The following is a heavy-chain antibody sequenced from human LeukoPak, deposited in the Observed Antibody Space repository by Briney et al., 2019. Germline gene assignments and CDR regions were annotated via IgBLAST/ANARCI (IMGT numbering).Heavy chain of an antibody. D-gene: IGHD2-2*01. CDR3: ARRYCSSTSCYGFLDY. J-gene: IGHJ4*02. CDR1: GFTVSSNY. Sequence: GGSLRLSCAASGFTVSSNYMSWVRQAPGKGLEWVSVIYSGGSTYYADSVKGRFTISRDNSKNTLYLQMNSLRAEDTAVYYCARRYCSSTSCYGFLDYWGQGTLVTVSS. V-gene: IGHV3-66*04. CDR2: IYSGGST.